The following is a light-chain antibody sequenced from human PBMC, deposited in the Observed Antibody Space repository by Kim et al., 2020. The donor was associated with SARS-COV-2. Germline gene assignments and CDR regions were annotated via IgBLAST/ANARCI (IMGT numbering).Light chain of an antibody. CDR2: GAS. V-gene: IGKV3-15*01. CDR1: ESIRSN. J-gene: IGKJ2*01. Sequence: SPGERATLACGASESIRSNLAWYQQKPGQAPRLLIYGASTRATDIPARFSGSGSGTEFTLTISSLQSEDSAVYYCQQYNRWPPYTFGQGTKVDIK. CDR3: QQYNRWPPYT.